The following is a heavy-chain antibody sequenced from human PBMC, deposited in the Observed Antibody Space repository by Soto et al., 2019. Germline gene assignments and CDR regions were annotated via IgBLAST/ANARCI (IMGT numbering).Heavy chain of an antibody. D-gene: IGHD5-18*01. CDR2: ISIYNGNT. J-gene: IGHJ4*02. CDR1: GYTFTSYA. Sequence: QVQLVQSGAEVKKPGASVKVSCKASGYTFTSYAIRWVREAPGQGLEWMGWISIYNGNTNYAQKLQGRVTMTTDTSTSTAYRELRSLRSDDTAVYYCAKRRGYSNGEFDDWGQGTLVTVSS. V-gene: IGHV1-18*01. CDR3: AKRRGYSNGEFDD.